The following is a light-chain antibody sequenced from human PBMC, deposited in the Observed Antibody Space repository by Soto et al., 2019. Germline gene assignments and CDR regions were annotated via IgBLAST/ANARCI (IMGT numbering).Light chain of an antibody. CDR3: QHDNSYSRT. CDR1: DNIGPW. V-gene: IGKV1-5*03. CDR2: KAS. J-gene: IGKJ1*01. Sequence: DIQMTQSPSTLSASIGDRVAITCRASDNIGPWVAWYQQKPGKAPKLLIYKASTLETGAPSSFAGSGSGTGFTLAITRLQPDDFATYYCQHDNSYSRTFGQGTKVEV.